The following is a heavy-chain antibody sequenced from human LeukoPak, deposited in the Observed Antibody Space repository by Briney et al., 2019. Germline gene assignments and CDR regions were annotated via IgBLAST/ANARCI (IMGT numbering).Heavy chain of an antibody. V-gene: IGHV4-31*03. Sequence: SQTLSLTCTVSGGSISSGGYYWSWIRQHSGRGLEWIGYIYDSGSTYYNPSLKSRVTISVDTSKNHFSLKLSSVTAADTAVYYCARGTYYYDSSGPAPLDYWGQGTLVTVSS. CDR1: GGSISSGGYY. D-gene: IGHD3-22*01. CDR3: ARGTYYYDSSGPAPLDY. CDR2: IYDSGST. J-gene: IGHJ4*02.